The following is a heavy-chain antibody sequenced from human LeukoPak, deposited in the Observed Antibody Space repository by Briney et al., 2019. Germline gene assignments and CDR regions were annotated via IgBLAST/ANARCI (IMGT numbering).Heavy chain of an antibody. CDR1: GFTFSSYS. D-gene: IGHD5-24*01. CDR2: ITRNSNSI. Sequence: GGSLRLSCAASGFTFSSYSMNWVRQAPGKGLEWVSFITRNSNSIYYADSVKGRFTISRDNAKNSLYLQMNSLRSDDTAVYYCARDFNPTHGYNSFDYWGQGTLVTVSS. V-gene: IGHV3-21*04. CDR3: ARDFNPTHGYNSFDY. J-gene: IGHJ4*02.